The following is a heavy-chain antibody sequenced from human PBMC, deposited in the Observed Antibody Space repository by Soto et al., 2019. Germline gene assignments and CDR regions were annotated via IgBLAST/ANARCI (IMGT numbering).Heavy chain of an antibody. CDR3: ARAGVATIYPGNNWFDP. D-gene: IGHD5-12*01. V-gene: IGHV4-30-4*01. Sequence: TSETLSLTCTFSGGSISSVDYYWSWIRQPPGKGLGWIGYIYYSGSTYYNPSLKSRVTISVDTSKNQFSLNLSSVTAADTAMYYCARAGVATIYPGNNWFDPWGQGTLVTVSS. CDR1: GGSISSVDYY. J-gene: IGHJ5*02. CDR2: IYYSGST.